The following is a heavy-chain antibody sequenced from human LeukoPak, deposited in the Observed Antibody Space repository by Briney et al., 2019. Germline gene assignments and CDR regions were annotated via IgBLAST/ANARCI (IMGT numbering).Heavy chain of an antibody. Sequence: GGSLRLSCAASGFTFSSYEMHWVRQAPGKGLEWVAGISYDGSNKYYVDSVKGRFTISRDNSKNTLYLEMISLRIEDTAVYYCAKGPVSGSRSPLDYWGQGTLVTVSS. V-gene: IGHV3-30*18. CDR1: GFTFSSYE. CDR2: ISYDGSNK. D-gene: IGHD1-26*01. CDR3: AKGPVSGSRSPLDY. J-gene: IGHJ4*02.